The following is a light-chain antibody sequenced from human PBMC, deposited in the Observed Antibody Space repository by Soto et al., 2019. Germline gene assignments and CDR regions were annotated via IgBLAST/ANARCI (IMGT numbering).Light chain of an antibody. CDR2: DVS. Sequence: QSVLTQPASVSGSPGQSITISCTGTSSDVGNYNYVSWYQQHPGKAPKLMIYDVSNRPSGVSNRFSGSKSGSTASLTISGLQAEDETDYYCRSYTSSSTSVFGTGTKSPS. CDR1: SSDVGNYNY. V-gene: IGLV2-14*01. J-gene: IGLJ1*01. CDR3: RSYTSSSTSV.